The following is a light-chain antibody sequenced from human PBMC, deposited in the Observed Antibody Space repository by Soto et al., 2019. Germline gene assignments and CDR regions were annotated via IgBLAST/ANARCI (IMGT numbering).Light chain of an antibody. J-gene: IGKJ2*01. Sequence: DIVLTQSPGTLSLSPGERATLSCSASQSVSSSYLAWYQQKPGQAPRLIIYGASSRATVIPDRFSDSGSGTDFTLTISRLESDDFAVYYCQQYGSSPTFDQGTKLEIK. CDR2: GAS. V-gene: IGKV3-20*01. CDR3: QQYGSSPT. CDR1: QSVSSSY.